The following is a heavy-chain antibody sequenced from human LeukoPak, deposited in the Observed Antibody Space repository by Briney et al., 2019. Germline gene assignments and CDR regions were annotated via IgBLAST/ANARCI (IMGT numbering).Heavy chain of an antibody. CDR3: ARAGGFFSPFGY. D-gene: IGHD3-16*01. J-gene: IGHJ4*02. CDR1: GGSFSGYY. V-gene: IGHV4-31*11. Sequence: SETLSLTCAVYGGSFSGYYWSWIRQHPGKGLEWIGYIYYSGSTYYNPSLKSRVTISVDTSKNQFSLKLSSVTAADTAVYYCARAGGFFSPFGYWGQGTLVTVYS. CDR2: IYYSGST.